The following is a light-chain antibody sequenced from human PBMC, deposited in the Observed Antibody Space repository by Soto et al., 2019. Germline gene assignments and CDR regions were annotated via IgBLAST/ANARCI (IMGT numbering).Light chain of an antibody. CDR2: GAS. J-gene: IGKJ1*01. CDR1: ESVGTN. CDR3: QQWIRWT. Sequence: EIVMTQSPDTLSVSPGDRATLSCRASESVGTNVAWFQQRPGQAPRLLIYGASTRVAGIPARFSGSGSETEFTLTISSLHSEDFAIYHCQQWIRWTFGQGTRVELK. V-gene: IGKV3-15*01.